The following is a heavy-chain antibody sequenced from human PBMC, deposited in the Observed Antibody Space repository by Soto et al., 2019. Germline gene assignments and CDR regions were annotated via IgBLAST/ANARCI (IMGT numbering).Heavy chain of an antibody. CDR1: GGIFSTYA. CDR3: ARDRDDYGSGNYYNRIDF. Sequence: SVKVSCKASGGIFSTYAISWLRQAPGQGLEWMGGIIPLLGTPNYAQRFQGRVTITADESTSTAYMELSRLRSEDTAVYYCARDRDDYGSGNYYNRIDFWGQGTLVTVSS. CDR2: IIPLLGTP. V-gene: IGHV1-69*13. D-gene: IGHD3-10*01. J-gene: IGHJ4*02.